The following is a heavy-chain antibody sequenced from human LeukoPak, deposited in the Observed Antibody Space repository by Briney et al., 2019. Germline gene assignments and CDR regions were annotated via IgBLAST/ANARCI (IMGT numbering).Heavy chain of an antibody. V-gene: IGHV4-31*03. CDR3: ARTGGRGYYNY. J-gene: IGHJ4*02. CDR2: IYYSGST. Sequence: PSETLSLTCTISGGSISSGGYYWSWIRQHPGKGLEWIGYIYYSGSTYYNPSLKSRVTISVDTSKNQFSLKVTSVTAADTAVYYCARTGGRGYYNYWGQGTLVTVSS. D-gene: IGHD3-22*01. CDR1: GGSISSGGYY.